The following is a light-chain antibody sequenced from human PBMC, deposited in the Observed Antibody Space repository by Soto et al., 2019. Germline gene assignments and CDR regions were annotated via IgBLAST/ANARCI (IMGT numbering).Light chain of an antibody. V-gene: IGKV3-20*01. CDR3: HHYGSSPYT. CDR2: GAS. CDR1: QTVSSSY. Sequence: EIVLTQSPGTLSLSPGERATLSCRASQTVSSSYLAWYQQKPGQAPRLLIYGASTRATGIPGRFSGSASGTDFTLTISRLEPEDFAVYYCHHYGSSPYTFGLGTKLEIK. J-gene: IGKJ2*01.